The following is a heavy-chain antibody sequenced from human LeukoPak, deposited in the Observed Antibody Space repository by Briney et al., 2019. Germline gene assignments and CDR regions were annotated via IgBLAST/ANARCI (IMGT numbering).Heavy chain of an antibody. CDR2: ISAYNGNT. CDR3: AIDHEQLVQGDAFDI. CDR1: GYTFTSYG. V-gene: IGHV1-18*01. Sequence: GASVKVSCKASGYTFTSYGISWVRQAPGQGLEWMGWISAYNGNTNYAQKLQGRVTMTTDTSTSTAYMELRSLRSDDTAVYYCAIDHEQLVQGDAFDIWGQGTMVTVSS. D-gene: IGHD6-13*01. J-gene: IGHJ3*02.